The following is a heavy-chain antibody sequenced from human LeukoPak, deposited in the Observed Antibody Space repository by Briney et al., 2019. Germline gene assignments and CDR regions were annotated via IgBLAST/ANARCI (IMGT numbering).Heavy chain of an antibody. V-gene: IGHV3-30*03. CDR2: ISYDGTNT. Sequence: PGGSLRLSCAASGFTFATYGMHWLRQAPGGGLEWVAVISYDGTNTYYADSVRGRFTISRDNSKNTLYLQMNSLRGEDTAVYYCARPTRYISGWYAIFDDWGQGTLVTVSS. D-gene: IGHD6-19*01. CDR3: ARPTRYISGWYAIFDD. CDR1: GFTFATYG. J-gene: IGHJ4*02.